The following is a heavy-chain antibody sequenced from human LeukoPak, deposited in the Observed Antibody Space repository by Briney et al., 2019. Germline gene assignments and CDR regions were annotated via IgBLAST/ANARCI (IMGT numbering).Heavy chain of an antibody. D-gene: IGHD4-17*01. CDR3: AKVRRTTVTTPFDY. Sequence: PGGSLRLSCAASGFTFSIYGMSWVRQAPGKGLEWVSAISGSGGSTYYADSVKGRFTISRDNSKNTLYLQMNSLRAEDTAVYYCAKVRRTTVTTPFDYWGQGTLVTVSS. CDR1: GFTFSIYG. CDR2: ISGSGGST. V-gene: IGHV3-23*01. J-gene: IGHJ4*02.